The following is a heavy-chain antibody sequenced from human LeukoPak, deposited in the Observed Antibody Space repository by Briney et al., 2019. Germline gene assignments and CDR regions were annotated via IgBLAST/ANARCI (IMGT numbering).Heavy chain of an antibody. Sequence: PGGSLRLSWAASGFTFSSYAMHWFRQAPGKGLGGGAVISYDGSNKYYADSVKGRFTISRDNSKNTLYLQMNSLRAEDTAVYYCAKLDYGGNSEGDFDYWGQGTLVTVSS. V-gene: IGHV3-30*04. J-gene: IGHJ4*02. CDR1: GFTFSSYA. D-gene: IGHD4-23*01. CDR2: ISYDGSNK. CDR3: AKLDYGGNSEGDFDY.